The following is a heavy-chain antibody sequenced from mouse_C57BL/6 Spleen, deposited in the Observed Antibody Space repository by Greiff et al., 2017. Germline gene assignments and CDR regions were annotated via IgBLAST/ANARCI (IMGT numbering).Heavy chain of an antibody. CDR1: GYTFTDYY. CDR3: ARDGSSLRYFDY. Sequence: QVHVKQSGAELVRPGASVKLSCKASGYTFTDYYINWVKQRPGQGLEWIARIYPGSGNTYYNEKFKGKATLTAEKSSSTAYMQLSSLTSEDAAVYFCARDGSSLRYFDYWGQGTTLTVSS. V-gene: IGHV1-76*01. D-gene: IGHD1-1*01. J-gene: IGHJ2*01. CDR2: IYPGSGNT.